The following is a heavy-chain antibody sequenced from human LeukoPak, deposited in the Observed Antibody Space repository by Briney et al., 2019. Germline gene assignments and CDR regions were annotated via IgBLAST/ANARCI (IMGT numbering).Heavy chain of an antibody. D-gene: IGHD6-19*01. Sequence: SETLSLTCTVSGGSISSYYWSWIRQPAGKGLEWIGRIYSSGSTNYNPSLKSRVTMSVDTSKNQFSLKLRSVTAADTAVYYCASSGLTPVAFDYWGQGTLVTVSS. CDR2: IYSSGST. CDR3: ASSGLTPVAFDY. CDR1: GGSISSYY. J-gene: IGHJ4*02. V-gene: IGHV4-4*07.